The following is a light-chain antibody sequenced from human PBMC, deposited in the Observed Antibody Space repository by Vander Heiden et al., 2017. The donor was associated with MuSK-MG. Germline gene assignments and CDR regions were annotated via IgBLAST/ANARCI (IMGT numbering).Light chain of an antibody. CDR2: AAS. J-gene: IGKJ1*01. Sequence: AIQMTQSPSSLSASVGDRVTISCRASQGIRNDLGWYQQKPGKAPKLLIYAASSLHSGVPSRFSGSGSGTDFTLTISRLQPEDFATYYCLQDYNSPFTFGQGTKVEIK. V-gene: IGKV1-6*01. CDR1: QGIRND. CDR3: LQDYNSPFT.